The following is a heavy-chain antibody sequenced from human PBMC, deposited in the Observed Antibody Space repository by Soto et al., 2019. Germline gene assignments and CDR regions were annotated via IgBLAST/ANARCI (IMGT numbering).Heavy chain of an antibody. CDR2: IFYSGSA. V-gene: IGHV4-30-4*01. CDR1: GASTSSGNNY. Sequence: SETLSLTCAVSGASTSSGNNYWSWIRQPPGKGLEWIGYIFYSGSAYYNPSLKGRVSISVDTSKNQFSLNLNSVTAADTAVYYCVSIGDGYNGNWYFDLWGRGTLVTVSS. D-gene: IGHD5-12*01. CDR3: VSIGDGYNGNWYFDL. J-gene: IGHJ2*01.